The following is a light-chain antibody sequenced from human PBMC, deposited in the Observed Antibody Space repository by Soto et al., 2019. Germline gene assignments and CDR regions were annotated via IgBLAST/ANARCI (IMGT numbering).Light chain of an antibody. Sequence: DIQMTQSPSSLSASIGDTITLSCRASQNIERYLNWYQKKEGRAPQLLMFAAANLESGVPSRFSGSGSGTDFSLTISSLHPEDVATYYCQQVDSYPRTFGQGTKVDIK. J-gene: IGKJ1*01. CDR3: QQVDSYPRT. CDR1: QNIERY. V-gene: IGKV1-39*01. CDR2: AAA.